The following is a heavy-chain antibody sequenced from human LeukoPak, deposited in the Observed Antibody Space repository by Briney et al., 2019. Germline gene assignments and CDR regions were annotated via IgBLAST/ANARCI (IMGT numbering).Heavy chain of an antibody. Sequence: KAGGPLRLSCAASGFTFSSAWMSWVRQAPGKGLEWVGRIKSKTDGGTTDYAAPVKGRFTISRDDSKNTLYLQMNSLKTEDTAVYYCTTPCPYYYMDVWGKGTTVTVSS. CDR1: GFTFSSAW. V-gene: IGHV3-15*01. J-gene: IGHJ6*03. CDR2: IKSKTDGGTT. CDR3: TTPCPYYYMDV.